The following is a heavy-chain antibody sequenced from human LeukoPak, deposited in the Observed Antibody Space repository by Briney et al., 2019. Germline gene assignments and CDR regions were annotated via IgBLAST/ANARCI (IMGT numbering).Heavy chain of an antibody. CDR3: ARNYDFWSGASYYYYYMDV. CDR1: GGSINNYY. Sequence: PSETLSLTCTVSGGSINNYYWSWVRQPPGKGLEWIGYVFYTGYTHYNPSLKSRVTISVDTSKNQFSLKLSPVTAADTAVYYCARNYDFWSGASYYYYYMDVWGKGTTVTVSS. D-gene: IGHD3-3*01. CDR2: VFYTGYT. V-gene: IGHV4-59*01. J-gene: IGHJ6*03.